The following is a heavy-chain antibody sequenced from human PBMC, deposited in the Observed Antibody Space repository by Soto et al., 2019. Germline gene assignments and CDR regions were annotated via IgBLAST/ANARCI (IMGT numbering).Heavy chain of an antibody. D-gene: IGHD3-9*01. V-gene: IGHV1-69*13. Sequence: SVKVSCKASGGTFSSYAISWVRQAPGQGLEWMGGIIPIFGTANYAQKFQGRVTITADESTSTAYMELSSLRSEDTAVYYCASIRYYDILTGYFTSYYYGMDVWGQGTTVTVSS. CDR1: GGTFSSYA. CDR2: IIPIFGTA. CDR3: ASIRYYDILTGYFTSYYYGMDV. J-gene: IGHJ6*02.